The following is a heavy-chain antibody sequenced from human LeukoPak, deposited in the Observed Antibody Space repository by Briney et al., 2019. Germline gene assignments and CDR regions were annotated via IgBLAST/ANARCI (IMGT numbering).Heavy chain of an antibody. Sequence: GASVKVSCKASGYTFTSYGISWVRQAPGQGLEWMGWISAYNGNTDYAQKLQGRVTMTTDTSTSTAYMELRSLRSDDTAVYYCARSGAYSGSYRKIDYWGQGTLVTVSS. CDR3: ARSGAYSGSYRKIDY. CDR2: ISAYNGNT. D-gene: IGHD1-26*01. CDR1: GYTFTSYG. J-gene: IGHJ4*02. V-gene: IGHV1-18*01.